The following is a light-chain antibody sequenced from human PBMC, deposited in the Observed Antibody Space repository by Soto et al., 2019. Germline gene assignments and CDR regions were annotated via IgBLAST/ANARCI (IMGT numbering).Light chain of an antibody. CDR2: GAS. CDR3: QQYGSSPRT. J-gene: IGKJ1*01. V-gene: IGKV3-20*01. CDR1: QSVSSSY. Sequence: DIVLTQSPGTLSLSPGERATLSCWASQSVSSSYLAWYQQKPGQAPRLLIYGASSRATGIPDRFSGSGSGTDFTLTISRLEPEDFAVYYCQQYGSSPRTFGQGTKVDIK.